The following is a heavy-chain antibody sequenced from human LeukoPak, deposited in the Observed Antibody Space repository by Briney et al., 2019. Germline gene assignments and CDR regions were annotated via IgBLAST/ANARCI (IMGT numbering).Heavy chain of an antibody. D-gene: IGHD3-22*01. J-gene: IGHJ4*02. Sequence: GGSLRLSYAASGFTFSSYGMHWVRQAPGKGLEWVAVISYDGSNKYYADSVKGRFTISRDNSKNTLYLQMNSLRAEDTAVYYCAKDFGEYYYDSSGYADYWGQGTLVTVSS. CDR2: ISYDGSNK. V-gene: IGHV3-30*18. CDR1: GFTFSSYG. CDR3: AKDFGEYYYDSSGYADY.